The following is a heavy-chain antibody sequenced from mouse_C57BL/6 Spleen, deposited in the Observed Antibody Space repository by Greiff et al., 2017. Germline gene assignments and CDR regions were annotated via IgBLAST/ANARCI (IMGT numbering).Heavy chain of an antibody. CDR2: IDPSDSYT. Sequence: VQLQQPGAELVKPGASVKLSCKASGYTFTSYWMQWVKQRPGQGLEWIGEIDPSDSYTNYNQKFKGKATLTVDTSSSPAYMQLSSLTSEDSAVYYCARNYGSSYWYFDVWGTGTTVTVSS. CDR1: GYTFTSYW. J-gene: IGHJ1*03. D-gene: IGHD1-1*01. V-gene: IGHV1-50*01. CDR3: ARNYGSSYWYFDV.